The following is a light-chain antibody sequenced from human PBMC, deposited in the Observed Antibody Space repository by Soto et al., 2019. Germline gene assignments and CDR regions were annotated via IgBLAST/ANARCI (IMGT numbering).Light chain of an antibody. V-gene: IGKV3-20*01. CDR2: ATS. CDR3: HQYATSIT. J-gene: IGKJ2*01. Sequence: VLTQSPDTLSLSPGERATLSCRASQNIGSGYLGWYQQKPGQPPRPLMFATSGRATGTPDRFSGSGYGQDFTLTISRLEPEDFAVYYCHQYATSITFGQGTKIEIK. CDR1: QNIGSGY.